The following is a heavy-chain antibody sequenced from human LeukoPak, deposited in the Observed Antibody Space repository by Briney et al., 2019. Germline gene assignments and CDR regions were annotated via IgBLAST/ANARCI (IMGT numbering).Heavy chain of an antibody. J-gene: IGHJ4*02. V-gene: IGHV3-30*02. D-gene: IGHD2-15*01. CDR1: GFTFGSYG. CDR3: AKDRVAHCSGFICSFDL. Sequence: PGGSLRLSCAASGFTFGSYGMHWVRQAPGKGLEWVAFIRYDGSNQYYADSVKGRFTISRDNSKNTLYLQMSSLRAEDTAVYYCAKDRVAHCSGFICSFDLWGQGTLVPVSS. CDR2: IRYDGSNQ.